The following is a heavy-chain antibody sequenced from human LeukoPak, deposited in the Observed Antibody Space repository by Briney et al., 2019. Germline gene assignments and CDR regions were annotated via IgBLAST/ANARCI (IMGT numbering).Heavy chain of an antibody. D-gene: IGHD2-15*01. Sequence: ASVKVSCKASGYTFTSYGISWVRQAPGQGLERMGWISAYNGNTNYAQKLQGRVTMTTDTSTSTAYMELSSLRSEDTAVYYCAAGVVVGAFDIWGQGTMVTVSS. CDR3: AAGVVVGAFDI. CDR1: GYTFTSYG. J-gene: IGHJ3*02. CDR2: ISAYNGNT. V-gene: IGHV1-18*01.